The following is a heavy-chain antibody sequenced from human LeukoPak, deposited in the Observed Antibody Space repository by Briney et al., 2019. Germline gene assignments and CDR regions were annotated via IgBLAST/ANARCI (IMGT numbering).Heavy chain of an antibody. CDR1: GYTFTGYY. J-gene: IGHJ4*02. V-gene: IGHV1-2*02. CDR2: INPNSGGT. D-gene: IGHD6-13*01. Sequence: ASVKVSCKASGYTFTGYYMHWVRQAPGLGLEWMGWINPNSGGTNYAQKFQGRVTMTRDTSISTAYMELSRLRSDDTAVYYCARDSIAAAGIDYWGQGTLVTVSS. CDR3: ARDSIAAAGIDY.